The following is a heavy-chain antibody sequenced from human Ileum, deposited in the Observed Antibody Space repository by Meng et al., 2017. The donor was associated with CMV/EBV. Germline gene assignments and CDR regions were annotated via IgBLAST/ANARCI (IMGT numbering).Heavy chain of an antibody. D-gene: IGHD2-2*01. J-gene: IGHJ3*02. V-gene: IGHV4-61*01. CDR2: IYYSVST. CDR1: GGSVSSGSYY. Sequence: GSLRLSCTVSGGSVSSGSYYWSWIRQPPGKGLEWIGYIYYSVSTNYNPSLKSRVTISVDTSKNQFSLKLSSVTAADTAVYYCARETYCSSTSCSYDAFGIWGQGKKV. CDR3: ARETYCSSTSCSYDAFGI.